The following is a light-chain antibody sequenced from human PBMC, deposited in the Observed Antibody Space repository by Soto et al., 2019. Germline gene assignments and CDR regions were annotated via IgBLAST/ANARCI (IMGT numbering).Light chain of an antibody. Sequence: EIVLTQSPGTLSLSPGERATLSCRASQSVSSSYLAWYQQKPGQAPRLLIYGASSRATGIPDRFSGSGSGTDFTLTISRLEPEDFVVYYCQQYGSSPWTFGQGTKVKIK. CDR2: GAS. CDR3: QQYGSSPWT. V-gene: IGKV3-20*01. CDR1: QSVSSSY. J-gene: IGKJ1*01.